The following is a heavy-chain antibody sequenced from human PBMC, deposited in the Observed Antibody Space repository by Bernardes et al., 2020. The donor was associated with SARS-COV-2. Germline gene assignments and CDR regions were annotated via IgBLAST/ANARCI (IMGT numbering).Heavy chain of an antibody. CDR2: INHSGTT. Sequence: SKTLSLTCAVYGGSFSGYYWSWIRQPPGKGLEWIGEINHSGTTFYSPSLKSRVTISIDTSMNQFSLKLTSVTAADTAVYYCARQRRVSTVIRDYFDYWGQGTLVTVSS. CDR3: ARQRRVSTVIRDYFDY. D-gene: IGHD4-17*01. CDR1: GGSFSGYY. J-gene: IGHJ4*02. V-gene: IGHV4-34*01.